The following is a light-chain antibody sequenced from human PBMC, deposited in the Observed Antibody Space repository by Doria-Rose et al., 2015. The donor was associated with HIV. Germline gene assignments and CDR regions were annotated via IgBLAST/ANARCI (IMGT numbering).Light chain of an antibody. J-gene: IGKJ1*01. V-gene: IGKV3-20*01. CDR2: DGS. CDR1: QSFSSTY. CDR3: HQYGTSWT. Sequence: EIVLTQSPGTLSLSPGERATLSCRASQSFSSTYLAWYQQKPGRAPSLLIYDGSTRATGIPDRFSASGSGTDFTLTINRLEPEDFALYYCHQYGTSWTFGQGTKV.